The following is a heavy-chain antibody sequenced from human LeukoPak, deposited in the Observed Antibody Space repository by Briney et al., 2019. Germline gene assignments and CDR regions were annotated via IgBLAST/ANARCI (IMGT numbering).Heavy chain of an antibody. D-gene: IGHD6-19*01. Sequence: GGSLRLSCAASGFTFGSYAMHWVRQAPGKGLEWVAVISYDGSNKYYADSVKGRFTISRDNTKNSLYLQMNSLRAEDTAVYYCAGSNSGWYSGYWGQGTLVTVSS. CDR3: AGSNSGWYSGY. J-gene: IGHJ4*02. CDR1: GFTFGSYA. V-gene: IGHV3-30-3*01. CDR2: ISYDGSNK.